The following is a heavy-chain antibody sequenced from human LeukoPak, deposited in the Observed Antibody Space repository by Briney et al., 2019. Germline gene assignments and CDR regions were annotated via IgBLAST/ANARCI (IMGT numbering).Heavy chain of an antibody. Sequence: GGSLRLSCAASGFTFSSYWMHWVRQAPGKGLEWVSSISSSSSYIYYADSVKGRFTISRDNAKNSLYLQMNSLRAEDTAVYYCARVEGYSYGIDYWGQGTLVTVSS. CDR3: ARVEGYSYGIDY. V-gene: IGHV3-21*01. CDR2: ISSSSSYI. CDR1: GFTFSSYW. D-gene: IGHD5-18*01. J-gene: IGHJ4*02.